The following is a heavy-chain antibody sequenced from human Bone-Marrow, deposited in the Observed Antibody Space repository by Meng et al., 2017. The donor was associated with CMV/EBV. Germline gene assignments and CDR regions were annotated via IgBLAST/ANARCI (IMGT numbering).Heavy chain of an antibody. CDR2: INHSGST. D-gene: IGHD3-10*01. CDR1: GGSFSGYY. Sequence: TLSLTCAFYGGSFSGYYWTSIRQPPGKGLEWIGEINHSGSTNYNSSLESRVTISVDTSKNQFSLKVSSVTAADTAVYYWARGDEGMIRGVVPVWGQGTTVTVSS. V-gene: IGHV4-34*01. CDR3: ARGDEGMIRGVVPV. J-gene: IGHJ6*02.